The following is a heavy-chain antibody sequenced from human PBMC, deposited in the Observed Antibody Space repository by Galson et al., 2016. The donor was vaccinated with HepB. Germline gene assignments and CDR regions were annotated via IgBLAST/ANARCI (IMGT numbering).Heavy chain of an antibody. CDR3: ARGQKGNYDFWTGWITGYYFDS. D-gene: IGHD3-3*01. J-gene: IGHJ4*02. CDR1: GFTFSSYA. Sequence: SLRLSCAASGFTFSSYAMHWVRQAPGKGLAWVAVIWYDGSNHYYADSVKGRFTISRDNSKDTMNLQMSSRRAEDTAVYYCARGQKGNYDFWTGWITGYYFDSWGQGTLVTVSS. V-gene: IGHV3-33*01. CDR2: IWYDGSNH.